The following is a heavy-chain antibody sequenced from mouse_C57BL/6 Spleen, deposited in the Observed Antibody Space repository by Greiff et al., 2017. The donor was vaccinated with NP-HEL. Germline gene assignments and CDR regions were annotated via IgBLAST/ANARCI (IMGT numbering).Heavy chain of an antibody. CDR3: ARGNWDVESWFAY. V-gene: IGHV1-61*01. CDR1: GYTFTSYW. D-gene: IGHD4-1*01. Sequence: QVQLQQPGAELVRPGSSVKLSCKASGYTFTSYWMDWVKQRPGQGLEWIGNIYPSDSETHYNQKFKDKATLTVDKSSSTAYMQLSSLTSEDSAVYDWARGNWDVESWFAYWGQGTLVTVSA. CDR2: IYPSDSET. J-gene: IGHJ3*01.